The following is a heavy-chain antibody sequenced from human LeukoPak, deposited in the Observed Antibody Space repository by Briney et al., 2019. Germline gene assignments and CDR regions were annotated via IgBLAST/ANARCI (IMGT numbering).Heavy chain of an antibody. V-gene: IGHV3-74*01. J-gene: IGHJ6*03. CDR3: ARDPGSYYGSGSEYYYYYYMDV. CDR1: GFTFSSYW. D-gene: IGHD3-10*01. Sequence: PGGSLRLSCAASGFTFSSYWMHWVRQAPGKGLVWVSRINSDGSSTSYADSVKGRFTISRDNAKNTLYLQMNSLRAEDTAVYYCARDPGSYYGSGSEYYYYYYMDVWGKGTTVTVSS. CDR2: INSDGSST.